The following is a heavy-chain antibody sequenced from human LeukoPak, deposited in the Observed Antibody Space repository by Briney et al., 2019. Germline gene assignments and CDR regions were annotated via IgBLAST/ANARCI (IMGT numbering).Heavy chain of an antibody. D-gene: IGHD6-13*01. J-gene: IGHJ4*02. V-gene: IGHV3-30*02. CDR2: IWYDGSNK. CDR1: GFTFSSYG. Sequence: GGSLRLSCAASGFTFSSYGMHWVRQAPGKGLEWVAIIWYDGSNKYYADSVKGRFTISRDNSKNTLYLQMNSLRAEDTAVYYCAKARGSTSWYSFDYWGQGTLVTVSS. CDR3: AKARGSTSWYSFDY.